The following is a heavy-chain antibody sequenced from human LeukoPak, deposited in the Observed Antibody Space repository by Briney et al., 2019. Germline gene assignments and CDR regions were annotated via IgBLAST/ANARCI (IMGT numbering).Heavy chain of an antibody. D-gene: IGHD6-13*01. Sequence: PSQTLSLTCTVSGGSISSGSYYWSWIRQPAGKGLEWIGRIYTSGSTNYNPSPKSRVTISVDTSKNQFSLKLSSVTAADTAVYYCAVDSSLGVDPWGQGTLVTVSS. J-gene: IGHJ5*02. V-gene: IGHV4-61*02. CDR2: IYTSGST. CDR1: GGSISSGSYY. CDR3: AVDSSLGVDP.